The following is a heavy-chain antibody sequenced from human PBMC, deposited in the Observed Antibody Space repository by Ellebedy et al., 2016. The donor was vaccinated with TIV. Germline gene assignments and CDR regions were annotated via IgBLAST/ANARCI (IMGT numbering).Heavy chain of an antibody. D-gene: IGHD3-10*01. Sequence: PGGSLRLSCAASGFIFNDYAMHWVRQAPGKGLEWVAVISYDGTNKYHADSVKGRFTFSRDNSKSTLYLQMNSLRAEDTAVYYCARSYGGSGSDLFVFDYWGQGTLVTVSS. V-gene: IGHV3-30-3*01. CDR3: ARSYGGSGSDLFVFDY. CDR2: ISYDGTNK. J-gene: IGHJ4*02. CDR1: GFIFNDYA.